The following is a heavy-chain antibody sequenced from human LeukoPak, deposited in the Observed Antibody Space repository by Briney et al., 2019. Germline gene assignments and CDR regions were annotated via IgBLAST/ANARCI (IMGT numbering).Heavy chain of an antibody. CDR1: GGSFSGYY. Sequence: ASENLSFTCAVYGGSFSGYYWSWIRHPPGKGLEWIGEINHSGSTNYNPSLKSRVTISVDTSKNQFSLKLSSVTAADTAVYYCARGRRQWLERLNDYWGQGTLVTVSS. J-gene: IGHJ4*02. D-gene: IGHD6-19*01. CDR3: ARGRRQWLERLNDY. CDR2: INHSGST. V-gene: IGHV4-34*01.